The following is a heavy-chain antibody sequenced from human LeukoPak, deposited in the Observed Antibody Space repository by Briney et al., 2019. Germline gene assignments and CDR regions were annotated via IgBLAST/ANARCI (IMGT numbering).Heavy chain of an antibody. Sequence: PSETLSLTCTVSGGSITSTIDYWGWVRQPPGKGLEWIATIYYSTSTQYNPSLKSRVTMSIDTSKNQFSLKLSSMTAADTAVYYSVRHQCSGTRCYNFYFYGMDVWGQGTTVTVSS. CDR1: GGSITSTIDY. J-gene: IGHJ6*02. CDR2: IYYSTST. D-gene: IGHD2-2*02. V-gene: IGHV4-39*01. CDR3: VRHQCSGTRCYNFYFYGMDV.